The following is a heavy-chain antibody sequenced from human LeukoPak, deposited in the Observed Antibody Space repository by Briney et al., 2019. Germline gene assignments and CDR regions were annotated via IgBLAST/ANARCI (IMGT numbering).Heavy chain of an antibody. CDR1: GGSISSSSYY. D-gene: IGHD3-3*01. J-gene: IGHJ4*02. CDR3: ARHAKHSITIFGVAIEEIDY. V-gene: IGHV4-61*05. CDR2: IYYSGST. Sequence: KASETLSLTCTVSGGSISSSSYYWSWIRQPPGKGLEWIGYIYYSGSTNYNPSLKSRVTISVDTSKNQFSLKLSSVTAADTAVYYCARHAKHSITIFGVAIEEIDYWGQGTLVTVSS.